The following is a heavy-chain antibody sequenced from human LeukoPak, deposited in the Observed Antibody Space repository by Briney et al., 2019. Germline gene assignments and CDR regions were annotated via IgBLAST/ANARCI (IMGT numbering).Heavy chain of an antibody. J-gene: IGHJ6*03. D-gene: IGHD6-13*01. CDR1: EFTFVIYA. CDR2: ISSSSFKI. Sequence: GGSLRLSCAASEFTFVIYAMNWVRQAPGKGLEWVSYISSSSFKIGYADSVKGRFTISRDNSKNLLYLQMDSLRVEDTAVYYCVRDPSYGSSWYYYMDGWGKGTTVTVSS. V-gene: IGHV3-48*04. CDR3: VRDPSYGSSWYYYMDG.